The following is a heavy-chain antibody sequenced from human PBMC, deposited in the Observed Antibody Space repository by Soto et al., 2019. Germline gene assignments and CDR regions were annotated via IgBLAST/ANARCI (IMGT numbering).Heavy chain of an antibody. J-gene: IGHJ4*02. V-gene: IGHV4-39*01. Sequence: QLQLQESGPGLVKPSETLSLTCTVSGGSISSSSYYWGWIRQPPGKGLEWIGSIYYSGSTYYNPSLKSRVTISVDTSKNQFSLKLSSVTAADTAVYYCERHNSCSGGSCYPKTFDYWGQGTLVTVSS. D-gene: IGHD2-15*01. CDR2: IYYSGST. CDR3: ERHNSCSGGSCYPKTFDY. CDR1: GGSISSSSYY.